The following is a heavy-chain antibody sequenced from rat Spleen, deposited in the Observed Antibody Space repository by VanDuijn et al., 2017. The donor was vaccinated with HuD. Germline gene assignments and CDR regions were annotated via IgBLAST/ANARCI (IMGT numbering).Heavy chain of an antibody. CDR3: ARTYGGYTSHWFAY. CDR2: ISSGGNT. J-gene: IGHJ3*01. CDR1: GFSLTSYG. V-gene: IGHV2S8*01. Sequence: QVQLKESGPDLVQPSQTLSLTCTVSGFSLTSYGVSWVRQPPGKGLEWIAGISSGGNTYHNSGLKYRLNISRDTSKSQVFLKMNSLQTEDTAIYFCARTYGGYTSHWFAYWGQGTLVTVSP. D-gene: IGHD1-11*01.